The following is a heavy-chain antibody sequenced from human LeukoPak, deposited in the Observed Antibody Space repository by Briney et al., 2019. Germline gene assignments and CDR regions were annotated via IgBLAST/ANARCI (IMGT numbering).Heavy chain of an antibody. CDR3: ATSVSGSSYDY. Sequence: GGSLRLSCAASGFTFSNYAMTWVRQAPGKGLEWVSTINTIGDTTYYADSVKGRFTISRVNSKNTLYLQMNSLRAGDTALYYCATSVSGSSYDYWGQGTLVTVSS. J-gene: IGHJ4*02. CDR1: GFTFSNYA. CDR2: INTIGDTT. D-gene: IGHD2-15*01. V-gene: IGHV3-23*01.